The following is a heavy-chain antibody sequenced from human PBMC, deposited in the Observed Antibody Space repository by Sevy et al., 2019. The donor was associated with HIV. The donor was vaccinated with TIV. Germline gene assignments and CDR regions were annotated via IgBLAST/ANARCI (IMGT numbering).Heavy chain of an antibody. Sequence: GESLKISCAASGFTFSSYSMNWVRQAPGKGLEWVSSISSSSSYIYYADSVKGRFTISRDNAKNSLYLQMNSLRAEDTAVYYCARGIYYYYGMDVWGQGTTVTVSS. CDR1: GFTFSSYS. CDR3: ARGIYYYYGMDV. CDR2: ISSSSSYI. V-gene: IGHV3-21*01. J-gene: IGHJ6*02.